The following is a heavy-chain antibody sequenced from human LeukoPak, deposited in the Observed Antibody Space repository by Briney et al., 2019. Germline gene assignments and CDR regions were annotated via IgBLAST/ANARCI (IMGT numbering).Heavy chain of an antibody. Sequence: GESLKISCKGSGYSFTGYWIGWVRQMTGKGLEWMGIIYPGDSATRYSPSFQGQVTISADRSISTAYLQWSSLKASDTAIYYCARVRDTSGYFDYGYWGQGTLVTVSS. CDR1: GYSFTGYW. V-gene: IGHV5-51*01. J-gene: IGHJ4*02. CDR2: IYPGDSAT. CDR3: ARVRDTSGYFDYGY. D-gene: IGHD3-22*01.